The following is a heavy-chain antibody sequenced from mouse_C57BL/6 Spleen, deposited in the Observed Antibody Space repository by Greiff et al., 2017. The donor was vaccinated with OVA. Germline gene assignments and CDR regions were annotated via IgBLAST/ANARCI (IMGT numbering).Heavy chain of an antibody. V-gene: IGHV1-82*01. CDR1: GYAFSSSW. J-gene: IGHJ4*01. D-gene: IGHD2-3*01. CDR3: ARGGGYYADYYAMDD. CDR2: IYPGDGDT. Sequence: QVQLKESGPELVKPGASVKISCKASGYAFSSSWMNWVKQRPGKGLEWIGRIYPGDGDTNYNGKFKGKATLTADKSSSTAYMQLSSLTSEDSAVYFCARGGGYYADYYAMDDWGQGTSVTVSS.